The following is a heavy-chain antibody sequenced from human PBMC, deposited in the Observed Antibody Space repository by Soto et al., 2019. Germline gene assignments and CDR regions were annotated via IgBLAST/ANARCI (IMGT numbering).Heavy chain of an antibody. V-gene: IGHV1-69*01. CDR2: ISPIFGTA. CDR3: ASHLPASPFDP. Sequence: QVQLVQSGAEVKKPGSSVKVSCKASGGTFSSYAISWVRQAPGQGLEGMGGISPIFGTANYAQKFQGRVTITADESRIKAYMELANLRSEDRGVYYCASHLPASPFDPWGQGTLVPVSS. D-gene: IGHD6-6*01. J-gene: IGHJ5*02. CDR1: GGTFSSYA.